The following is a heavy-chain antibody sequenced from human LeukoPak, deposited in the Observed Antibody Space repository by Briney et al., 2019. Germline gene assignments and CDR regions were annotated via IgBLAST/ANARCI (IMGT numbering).Heavy chain of an antibody. CDR1: GGSTSSNNYY. CDR3: ARLVGWPYRYYYDY. J-gene: IGHJ4*02. CDR2: IYYSGST. V-gene: IGHV4-39*01. Sequence: SETLSLTCTVSGGSTSSNNYYWVWHRRPPGKGLEWIGNIYYSGSTHDNPSLKSRVTISVDTSKNQSSLKLSSVTAADTAVYYCARLVGWPYRYYYDYWGQGTLITVSS. D-gene: IGHD2-15*01.